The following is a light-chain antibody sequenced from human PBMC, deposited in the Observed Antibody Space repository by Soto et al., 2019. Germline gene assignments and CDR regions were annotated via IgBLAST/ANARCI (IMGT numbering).Light chain of an antibody. CDR3: QQYGSSPLT. Sequence: EIVLTQSPGTLSLSPGEGATLSCRASQSVSGSYLAWYQQKPGQAPRLLIYGASSRATGIPDRFSGSGSGTDFTLTISRLEPEDFAVYYCQQYGSSPLTFGRGTKVDIK. CDR1: QSVSGSY. V-gene: IGKV3-20*01. J-gene: IGKJ4*01. CDR2: GAS.